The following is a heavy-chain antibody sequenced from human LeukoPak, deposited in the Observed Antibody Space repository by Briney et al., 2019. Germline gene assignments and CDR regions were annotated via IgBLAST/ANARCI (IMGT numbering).Heavy chain of an antibody. CDR1: GYTFTGYY. J-gene: IGHJ5*01. D-gene: IGHD4-17*01. CDR2: INPNSGRT. Sequence: ASVKVSCKASGYTFTGYYLHWVRQAPGQGLEWMGWINPNSGRTKFAQNFQGRVTMTRDTSIDTAYMELNSLRSDDTAVYYCAREETLTTGDYNWFDPWGQGTLVIVSS. CDR3: AREETLTTGDYNWFDP. V-gene: IGHV1-2*02.